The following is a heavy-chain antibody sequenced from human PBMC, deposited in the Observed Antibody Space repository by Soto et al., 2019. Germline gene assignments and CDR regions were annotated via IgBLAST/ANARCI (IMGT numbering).Heavy chain of an antibody. D-gene: IGHD1-7*01. CDR2: INHSRGT. Sequence: PSETLSLTCGVSGDSISNDYWWGWVRQTPGKGLEWIGEINHSRGTNYNPSLKSRLTLSSDTSKNQFSLKLNSVTAADTAVYYCVRHGNYNCDYWGQGTLVTVSS. CDR1: GDSISNDYW. CDR3: VRHGNYNCDY. V-gene: IGHV4-4*02. J-gene: IGHJ4*02.